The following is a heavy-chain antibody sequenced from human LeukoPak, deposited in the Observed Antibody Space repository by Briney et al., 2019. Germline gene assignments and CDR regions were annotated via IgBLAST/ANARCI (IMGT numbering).Heavy chain of an antibody. Sequence: PGGSLRLSCAASGFTFSSYAMSWVRQAPGKGLEWVSTISYSGGATYYADSVQGRFTISRDNSKNTLYLQMDSLRAEDTAIYYCAKARSGYGLDSWGQGTLVTVSS. D-gene: IGHD3-22*01. J-gene: IGHJ4*02. CDR3: AKARSGYGLDS. CDR2: ISYSGGAT. V-gene: IGHV3-23*01. CDR1: GFTFSSYA.